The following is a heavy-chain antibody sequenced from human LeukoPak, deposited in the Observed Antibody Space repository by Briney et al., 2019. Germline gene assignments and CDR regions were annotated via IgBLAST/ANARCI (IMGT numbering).Heavy chain of an antibody. CDR3: AKESSDCSSTSCYDRSEYFQH. V-gene: IGHV3-23*01. CDR2: ISGSGGST. CDR1: GFTFSSYA. Sequence: GGSLRLSCAASGFTFSSYAMSWVRQAPGKGLEWVSAISGSGGSTYYADSVKGRFTISRDNSKNTLYLQMNSLRAEDTAVYYCAKESSDCSSTSCYDRSEYFQHWGQGTLVTASS. D-gene: IGHD2-2*01. J-gene: IGHJ1*01.